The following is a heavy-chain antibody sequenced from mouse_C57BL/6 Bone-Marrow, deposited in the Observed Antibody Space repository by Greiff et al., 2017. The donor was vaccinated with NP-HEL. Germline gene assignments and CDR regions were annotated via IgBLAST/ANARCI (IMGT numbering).Heavy chain of an antibody. V-gene: IGHV1-74*01. CDR3: AIKRYYGSYWCFDV. D-gene: IGHD1-1*01. Sequence: QVQLQQPGAELVKPGASVKVSCKASGYTFTSYWMHWVKQRPGQGLEWIGRIHPSDSDTNYNQKFKGKATLTVAKSSSTAYMQLSSLTSEDSAVYYCAIKRYYGSYWCFDVCGTGTTVTVSS. J-gene: IGHJ1*03. CDR2: IHPSDSDT. CDR1: GYTFTSYW.